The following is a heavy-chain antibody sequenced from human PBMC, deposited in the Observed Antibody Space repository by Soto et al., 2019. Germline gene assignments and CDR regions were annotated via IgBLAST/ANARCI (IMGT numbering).Heavy chain of an antibody. CDR3: AGGASAYPFGY. D-gene: IGHD5-12*01. V-gene: IGHV4-30-2*01. CDR1: GGSISSGGYS. CDR2: IYHSGST. J-gene: IGHJ4*02. Sequence: QLQLQESGSGLVKPSQTLSLTCAVSGGSISSGGYSWSWIRQPPGKGLEWIGYIYHSGSTYYNPSVTRRATISVDSSRNQYSLKLSSVTAADTAVYYWAGGASAYPFGYWGQGTLVTVSS.